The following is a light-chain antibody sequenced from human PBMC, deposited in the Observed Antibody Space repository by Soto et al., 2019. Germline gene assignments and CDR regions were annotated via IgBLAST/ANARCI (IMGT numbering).Light chain of an antibody. CDR1: SSDVGGYNY. V-gene: IGLV2-14*01. Sequence: QSALTQPASVSGSPGQSITISCTGTSSDVGGYNYVSWYQQHPDKAPKLMIYEVSNRPSGVSNRFSGSKSGNTASLTISGLQADDEADYYCSSYTSIGTLVFGGGTKLTVL. CDR3: SSYTSIGTLV. J-gene: IGLJ2*01. CDR2: EVS.